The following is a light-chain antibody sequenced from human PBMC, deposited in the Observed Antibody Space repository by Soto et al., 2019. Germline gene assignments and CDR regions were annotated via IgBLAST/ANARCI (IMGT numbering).Light chain of an antibody. Sequence: QSALTQPASVSGSPVQSITISCTGTSRDVGGYNYVSWYQQHPGKAPKLMIYEVSNRHSGVSNRFSGSKSGNTASLTISGLQAEDEADYYCRSYTSSSTDVFGTGTKVTVL. CDR3: RSYTSSSTDV. CDR2: EVS. CDR1: SRDVGGYNY. J-gene: IGLJ1*01. V-gene: IGLV2-14*01.